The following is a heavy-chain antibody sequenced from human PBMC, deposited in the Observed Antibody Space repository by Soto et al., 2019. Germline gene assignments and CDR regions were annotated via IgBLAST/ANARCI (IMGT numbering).Heavy chain of an antibody. CDR3: AREIVGGRSGYLPFDY. CDR1: GFTFSSYG. V-gene: IGHV3-33*01. J-gene: IGHJ4*02. D-gene: IGHD3-3*01. Sequence: QVQLVESGGGVVQPGRSLRLSCAASGFTFSSYGMHWVRQAPGKGLEWEAVIWYDGSNKYYADSVKGRFTISRDNAKNTRYQQMHRLRAEDTAVNCCAREIVGGRSGYLPFDYWGQGPLVTVSS. CDR2: IWYDGSNK.